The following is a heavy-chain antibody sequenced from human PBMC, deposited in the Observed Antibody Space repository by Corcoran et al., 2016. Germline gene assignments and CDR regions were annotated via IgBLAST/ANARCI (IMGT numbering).Heavy chain of an antibody. J-gene: IGHJ4*02. CDR3: ARAMGDYSVAFDY. CDR1: GGSISSYY. Sequence: QVQLQESGPGLVKPSETLSLTCTVSGGSISSYYWSWIRQPPGKGLEWIGYIYYSGSTNYNPSLKSRVTISVDTSKNQFSLKLSSVTAADTAVYYCARAMGDYSVAFDYWGQGTLVTVSS. D-gene: IGHD4-17*01. CDR2: IYYSGST. V-gene: IGHV4-59*01.